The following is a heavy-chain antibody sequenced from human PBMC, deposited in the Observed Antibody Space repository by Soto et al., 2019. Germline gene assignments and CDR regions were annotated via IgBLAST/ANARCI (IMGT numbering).Heavy chain of an antibody. J-gene: IGHJ3*02. CDR1: GYTFTSYG. D-gene: IGHD2-15*01. Sequence: QVPLVQSGAEVKKPGASVKVSCKASGYTFTSYGISWVRQAPGQGLEWMGWISAYNGNTNYAQKLQGRVTMTTDTSTSTAYMELRSLRSDDTAVYYCARGTQDIVVVVAVAFDIWGQGTMVTVSS. V-gene: IGHV1-18*01. CDR2: ISAYNGNT. CDR3: ARGTQDIVVVVAVAFDI.